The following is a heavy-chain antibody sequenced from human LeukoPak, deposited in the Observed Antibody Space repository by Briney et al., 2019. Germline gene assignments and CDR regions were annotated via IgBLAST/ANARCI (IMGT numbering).Heavy chain of an antibody. CDR2: IYHSGST. Sequence: PSETLSLTCAVSGGSISSGGYSWSWIRQPPGKGLEWIGYIYHSGSTYYNPSLKSRATISVDRSKNQFSLKLSSVTAADTAVYYCARGGGMVRGVIDYYYYYGMDVWGKGTTVTVSS. D-gene: IGHD3-10*01. CDR3: ARGGGMVRGVIDYYYYYGMDV. V-gene: IGHV4-30-2*01. J-gene: IGHJ6*04. CDR1: GGSISSGGYS.